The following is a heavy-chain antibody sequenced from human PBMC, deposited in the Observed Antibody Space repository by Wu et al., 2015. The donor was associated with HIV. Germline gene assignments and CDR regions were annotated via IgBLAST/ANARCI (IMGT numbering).Heavy chain of an antibody. D-gene: IGHD2/OR15-2a*01. CDR2: INPKTGGT. CDR1: GYAFTDYH. V-gene: IGHV1-2*02. Sequence: QVHLVQSGAEVKKPGASVKVSCKTSGYAFTDYHIHWVRQAPGQGLECMGCINPKTGGTELAQKFQGRVTMTMDTTISTVYMEVRSLTSDDSAVYYCATDPAEVWDYLKLDYWGQGTLVTVSS. CDR3: ATDPAEVWDYLKLDY. J-gene: IGHJ4*02.